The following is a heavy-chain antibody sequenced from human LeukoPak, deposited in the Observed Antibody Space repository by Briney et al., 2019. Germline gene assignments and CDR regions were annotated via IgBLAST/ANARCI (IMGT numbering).Heavy chain of an antibody. Sequence: GGSLRLSCAASGFIFKNYWMSWVRQAPGKGLEWVAVISYDGSNKYYADSVKGRFTISRDNSKNTLYLQMNSLRAEDTAVYYCARDRAGDYWGQGTLVTVSS. CDR3: ARDRAGDY. CDR2: ISYDGSNK. CDR1: GFIFKNYW. V-gene: IGHV3-30-3*01. D-gene: IGHD6-13*01. J-gene: IGHJ4*02.